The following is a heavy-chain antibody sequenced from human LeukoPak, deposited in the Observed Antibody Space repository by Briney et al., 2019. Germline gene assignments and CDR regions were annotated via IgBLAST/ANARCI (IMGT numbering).Heavy chain of an antibody. J-gene: IGHJ4*02. Sequence: GGSLRLSYAASGFTFSSYGMHWVRQAPGKGLEWVAVISYDGSNKYYADSVKGRFTISRDNSKNTLYLQMNSLRAEDTAVYYCAKPRGRSSGYYYYFDYWGQGTLVTVSS. V-gene: IGHV3-30*18. CDR3: AKPRGRSSGYYYYFDY. CDR2: ISYDGSNK. D-gene: IGHD3-22*01. CDR1: GFTFSSYG.